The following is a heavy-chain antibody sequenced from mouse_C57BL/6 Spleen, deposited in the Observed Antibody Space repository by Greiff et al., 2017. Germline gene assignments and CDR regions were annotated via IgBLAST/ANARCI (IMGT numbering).Heavy chain of an antibody. CDR2: IDPSDSYT. V-gene: IGHV1-59*01. CDR1: GYTFTSYW. J-gene: IGHJ4*01. CDR3: ARKGSNYAGAMDY. D-gene: IGHD2-5*01. Sequence: QVQLQQPGAELVRPGTSVKLSCKASGYTFTSYWMHWVKQRPGQGLEWIGVIDPSDSYTNYNQKFKGKATLTVDTSSSTAYMKLSSLTSEDSAVYYSARKGSNYAGAMDYWGQGTSVTVSS.